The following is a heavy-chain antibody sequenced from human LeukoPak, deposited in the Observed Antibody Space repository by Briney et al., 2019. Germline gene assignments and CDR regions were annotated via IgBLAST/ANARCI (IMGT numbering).Heavy chain of an antibody. CDR1: GGTFSSYA. V-gene: IGHV1-69*06. D-gene: IGHD3-10*01. J-gene: IGHJ6*03. CDR2: IIPIFGTA. CDR3: ARAYGSGSYYNGPYYYYYMDV. Sequence: SVNVSCKASGGTFSSYAISWVRQAPGQGLEWMGRIIPIFGTANYAQKFQGRVTITADKSTSTAYMELSSLRSEDTAVYYCARAYGSGSYYNGPYYYYYMDVWGKGTTVTVSS.